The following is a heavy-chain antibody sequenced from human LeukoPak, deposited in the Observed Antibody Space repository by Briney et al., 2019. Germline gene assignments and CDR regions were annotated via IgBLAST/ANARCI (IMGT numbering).Heavy chain of an antibody. V-gene: IGHV1-3*04. Sequence: ASVKVSCKASGYTFINHAIHWVRQAPGQRLEWMGWINIGNGNTKYSQNFQGRVTITRDTSASTAYMELSSLRSEDTAVYYCARGYSGWFDPWGQGTLVTVSS. J-gene: IGHJ5*02. CDR2: INIGNGNT. CDR1: GYTFINHA. CDR3: ARGYSGWFDP. D-gene: IGHD2-21*01.